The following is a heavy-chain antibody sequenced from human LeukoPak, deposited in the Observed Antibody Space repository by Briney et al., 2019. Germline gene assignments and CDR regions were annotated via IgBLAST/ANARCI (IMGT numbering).Heavy chain of an antibody. CDR3: ARGPGDTEGYFDY. J-gene: IGHJ4*02. Sequence: SETLSLTCTVSGGSISSYYWSWIRQPPVKGLEWIGEINHSGSTNYNPSLKSRVTISVDTSKNQFSLKLSSVTAADTAVYYCARGPGDTEGYFDYWGQGTLVTVSS. V-gene: IGHV4-34*01. D-gene: IGHD3-10*01. CDR1: GGSISSYY. CDR2: INHSGST.